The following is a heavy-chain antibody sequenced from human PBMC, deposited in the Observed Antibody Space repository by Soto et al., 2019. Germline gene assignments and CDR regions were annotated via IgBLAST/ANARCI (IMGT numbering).Heavy chain of an antibody. CDR2: VYYSGST. CDR1: GGSFSGYY. D-gene: IGHD3-22*01. V-gene: IGHV4-59*01. Sequence: PSETLSLTCAVYGGSFSGYYWSWIRQPPGKGLEWIGYVYYSGSTNYNPSLKSRVTISVDTSKNQFSLKLSSVTAADTAVYYCARELYYDSSGQDIWFDPWGQGTLVTVSS. CDR3: ARELYYDSSGQDIWFDP. J-gene: IGHJ5*02.